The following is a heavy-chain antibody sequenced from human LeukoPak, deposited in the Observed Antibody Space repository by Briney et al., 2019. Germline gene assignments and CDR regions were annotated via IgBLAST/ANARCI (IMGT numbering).Heavy chain of an antibody. CDR1: GFTFSSYA. J-gene: IGHJ4*02. D-gene: IGHD3-10*01. CDR2: ISYDGSNK. V-gene: IGHV3-30*07. CDR3: ARVSGSISYYGSGSYVDY. Sequence: GRSLRLSCAASGFTFSSYAMHWVRQAPGKGLEWVAVISYDGSNKYYADSVKGRFTISRDNAKNSLYLQMNSLRAEDTAVYYCARVSGSISYYGSGSYVDYWGQGTLVTVSS.